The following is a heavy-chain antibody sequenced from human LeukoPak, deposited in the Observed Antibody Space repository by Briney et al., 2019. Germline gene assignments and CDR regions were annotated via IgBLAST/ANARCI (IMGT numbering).Heavy chain of an antibody. J-gene: IGHJ4*02. D-gene: IGHD1-26*01. CDR2: ISERGTAI. CDR3: ARGPLGWSDY. V-gene: IGHV3-48*02. CDR1: GFTVSNYN. Sequence: PGGSLRLSCAASGFTVSNYNMNWVRQARGKGLEWVSFISERGTAIYYAESVKGRFTISRDIARNSVYLQMNSLRDEDTALYYCARGPLGWSDYWGQGLLVTVSS.